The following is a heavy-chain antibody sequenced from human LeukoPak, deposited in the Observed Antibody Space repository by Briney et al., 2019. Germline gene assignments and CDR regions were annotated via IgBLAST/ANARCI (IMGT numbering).Heavy chain of an antibody. CDR3: AKSSQGVATLYFDY. V-gene: IGHV3-23*01. J-gene: IGHJ4*02. Sequence: GGSLRLFCAASGFTFSSYAMSWVRQAPGKGLEWVSAISGSGGSTYYTDSVKGRFTISRDNSKNTLYLQMNSLRAEDTAVYYCAKSSQGVATLYFDYWGQGTLVTVSS. D-gene: IGHD5-12*01. CDR1: GFTFSSYA. CDR2: ISGSGGST.